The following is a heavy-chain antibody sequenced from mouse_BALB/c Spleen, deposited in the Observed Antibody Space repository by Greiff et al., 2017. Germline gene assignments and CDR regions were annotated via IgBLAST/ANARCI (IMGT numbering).Heavy chain of an antibody. V-gene: IGHV5-17*02. CDR1: GFTFSSFG. J-gene: IGHJ4*01. CDR3: ARSDYDALYYAMDY. CDR2: ISSGSSTI. Sequence: EVQGVESGGDLVKPGGSLKLSCAASGFTFSSFGMHWVRQAPEKGLEWVAYISSGSSTIYYADTVKGRFTISRDNPKNTLFLQMTSLRSEDTAMYYCARSDYDALYYAMDYWGQGTSVTVSS. D-gene: IGHD2-4*01.